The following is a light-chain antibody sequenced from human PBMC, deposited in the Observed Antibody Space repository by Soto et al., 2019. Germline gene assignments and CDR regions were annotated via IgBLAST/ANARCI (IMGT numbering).Light chain of an antibody. V-gene: IGKV3-20*01. CDR2: GAS. CDR3: QQYGGSPPAT. Sequence: ELVLTQSPGTLSLSLGERATLSCRAGQTVSNKYLAWYQHKPGQAPRLLIYGASTRATGIPDRFSGSGSGTDFTLTISRLEPEDFAVYYCQQYGGSPPATFGQGTKVEIK. CDR1: QTVSNKY. J-gene: IGKJ1*01.